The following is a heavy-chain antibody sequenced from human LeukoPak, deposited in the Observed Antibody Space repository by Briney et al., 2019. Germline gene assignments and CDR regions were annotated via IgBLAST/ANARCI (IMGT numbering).Heavy chain of an antibody. D-gene: IGHD2-21*01. CDR3: ARGSRVIDRLGYFDY. V-gene: IGHV4-39*07. CDR1: GGSINSSSYY. J-gene: IGHJ4*02. Sequence: SETLSLTCTVSGGSINSSSYYWGWIRQPPGKGLEWIGSIYYSGSTYYNPSLKSRVTISVDTSKNQFSLKLSSVTAADTAVYYCARGSRVIDRLGYFDYWGQGTLVTVSS. CDR2: IYYSGST.